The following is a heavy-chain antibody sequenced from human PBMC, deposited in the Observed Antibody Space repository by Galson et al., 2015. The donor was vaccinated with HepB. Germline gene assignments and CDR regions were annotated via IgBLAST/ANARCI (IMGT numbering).Heavy chain of an antibody. CDR1: GFIFSSYS. V-gene: IGHV3-21*01. J-gene: IGHJ4*02. D-gene: IGHD3-22*01. CDR2: ISSSSSFI. CDR3: ASDSPPTYYSDSSGLLWF. Sequence: SLRLSCAASGFIFSSYSMNWVRQAPGKGLEWVSSISSSSSFIYYADSLKGRFTISRDNAKNSLYLQMSSLRAEDTAVYYCASDSPPTYYSDSSGLLWFWGQGTLVTVSS.